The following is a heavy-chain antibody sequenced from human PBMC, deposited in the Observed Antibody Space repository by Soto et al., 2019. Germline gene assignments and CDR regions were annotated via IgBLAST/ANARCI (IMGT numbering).Heavy chain of an antibody. J-gene: IGHJ4*02. V-gene: IGHV1-69*01. D-gene: IGHD1-26*01. Sequence: QVQLVQSGAEVKKPGSSVKVSCKASGGTFSSYAISWVRHAPGQGLDWMGGIIPIFGTANYAQKFQGRVTITADESTSTADMELSSLRSEDTAVYYCARGLVGATGVGYWGQGTLVTVSS. CDR1: GGTFSSYA. CDR3: ARGLVGATGVGY. CDR2: IIPIFGTA.